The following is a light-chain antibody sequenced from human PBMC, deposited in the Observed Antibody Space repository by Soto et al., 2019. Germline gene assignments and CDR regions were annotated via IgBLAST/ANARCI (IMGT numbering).Light chain of an antibody. Sequence: IQLTQPPSSRSAPLGDRFTITSRASQGIKSFLAWYQQKPGKAPKLLIYGASTLQSGVPSRFSGSGSGTDFTLTISSVEPEDFATYYCQQLTNYRFTFGQGTKLQIK. V-gene: IGKV1-9*01. J-gene: IGKJ2*01. CDR3: QQLTNYRFT. CDR2: GAS. CDR1: QGIKSF.